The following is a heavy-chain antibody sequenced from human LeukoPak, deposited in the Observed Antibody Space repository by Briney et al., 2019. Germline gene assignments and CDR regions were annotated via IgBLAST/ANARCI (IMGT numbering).Heavy chain of an antibody. CDR1: GGSISSGGYY. CDR3: ARDYYDSSGYFDY. D-gene: IGHD3-22*01. CDR2: IYYSGST. V-gene: IGHV4-31*03. Sequence: KPSQTLSLTCTVSGGSISSGGYYWSWIRQHPGEGLEWIGYIYYSGSTYYNPSLKSRVTISVDTSKNQFSLKLSSVTAADTAVYYCARDYYDSSGYFDYWGQGTLVTVSS. J-gene: IGHJ4*02.